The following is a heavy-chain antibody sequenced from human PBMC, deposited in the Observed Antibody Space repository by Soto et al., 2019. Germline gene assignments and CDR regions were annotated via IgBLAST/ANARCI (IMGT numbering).Heavy chain of an antibody. V-gene: IGHV4-59*01. CDR3: ARDLRFQGHDYADYLGYGMDV. CDR2: IYYSGRT. Sequence: KPSETLSLTCTVSGGSISPYYWSWIRQPPGKGLEWIGFIYYSGRTSYNPSLKSRVTISVDTSKNQFSLNLSSVTAADTAVYYCARDLRFQGHDYADYLGYGMDVWGQGTTVTV. J-gene: IGHJ6*02. D-gene: IGHD4-17*01. CDR1: GGSISPYY.